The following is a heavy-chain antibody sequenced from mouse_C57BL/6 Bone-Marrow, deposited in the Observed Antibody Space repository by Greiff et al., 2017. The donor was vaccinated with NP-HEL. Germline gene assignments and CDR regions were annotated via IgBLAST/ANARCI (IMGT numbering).Heavy chain of an antibody. V-gene: IGHV14-3*01. D-gene: IGHD2-4*01. Sequence: DVHLVESVAELVRPGASVKLSCTASGFNIKNTYMHWVKQRPEQGLEWIGRIDPANGHTKYATQFQGKATINADTSSNSAYLQLSSRTSEYTASYYCAPYDFPHCFDYWGQGTTLTVSS. CDR3: APYDFPHCFDY. CDR2: IDPANGHT. CDR1: GFNIKNTY. J-gene: IGHJ2*01.